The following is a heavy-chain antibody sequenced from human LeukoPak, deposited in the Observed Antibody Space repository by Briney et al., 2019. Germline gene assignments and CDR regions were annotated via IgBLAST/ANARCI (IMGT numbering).Heavy chain of an antibody. Sequence: SETLSLTCTVSGGSISSYYWSGIRQPPGKGLEWIGYIYYSGSTNYNPSLKSRVTISVDTSKNQFSLKLSSVTAADTAVYYCASFLAGSSGYHTPDYWGQGTLVTVSS. CDR1: GGSISSYY. CDR2: IYYSGST. V-gene: IGHV4-59*01. D-gene: IGHD3-22*01. J-gene: IGHJ4*02. CDR3: ASFLAGSSGYHTPDY.